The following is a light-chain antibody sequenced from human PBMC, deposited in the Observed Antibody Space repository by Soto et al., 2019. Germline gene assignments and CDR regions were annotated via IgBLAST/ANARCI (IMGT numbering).Light chain of an antibody. CDR3: QQYGSSGT. CDR2: GAS. Sequence: EIVLTQSPGTLSLSPGERATLSCRSSQSVSNNYLAWYQQKPGQAPRLLIYGASNRATGIPDRFSGNGSGQDFTLTIISLEPDDFAVYCCQQYGSSGTFGQGTKVEIK. V-gene: IGKV3-20*01. CDR1: QSVSNNY. J-gene: IGKJ1*01.